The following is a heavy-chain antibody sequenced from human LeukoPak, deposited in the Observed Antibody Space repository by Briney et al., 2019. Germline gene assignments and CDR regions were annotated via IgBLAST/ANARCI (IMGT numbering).Heavy chain of an antibody. D-gene: IGHD1-26*01. CDR1: GYTFSNYG. V-gene: IGHV1-18*01. J-gene: IGHJ4*02. Sequence: ASVKVSCKASGYTFSNYGIRWVRQAPGQGLEWMGWISGYNGNSNSAQKLQGRLTMTTDTSTSTAYMELGSLRSDDTAVYYCARIAIGLIVGVTVDYWGQGTLVTVSS. CDR2: ISGYNGNS. CDR3: ARIAIGLIVGVTVDY.